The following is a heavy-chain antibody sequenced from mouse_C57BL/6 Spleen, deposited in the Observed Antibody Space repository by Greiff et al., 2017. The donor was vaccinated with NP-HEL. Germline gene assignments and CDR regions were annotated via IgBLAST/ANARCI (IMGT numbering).Heavy chain of an antibody. CDR3: ARQGYYGSRYFDY. V-gene: IGHV5-17*01. Sequence: EVQRVESGGGLVKPGGSLQLSCAASGFTFSDYGMHWVRQAPEKGLEWVAYISSGSSTIYYADTVKGRFTISRDNAKNTLFLQMTSLRSEDTAMYYCARQGYYGSRYFDYWGQGTTLTVSS. CDR1: GFTFSDYG. CDR2: ISSGSSTI. D-gene: IGHD1-1*01. J-gene: IGHJ2*01.